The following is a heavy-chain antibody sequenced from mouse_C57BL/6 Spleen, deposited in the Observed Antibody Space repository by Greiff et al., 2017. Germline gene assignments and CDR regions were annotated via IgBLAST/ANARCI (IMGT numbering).Heavy chain of an antibody. Sequence: QVQLQQPGAELVKPGASVKLSCKASGYTFNSYWMHWVKQRPGRGLEWLGRIDPNSGGTKYNEKFKSKATLTVDKPSSTAYMQLSSLTSEDAAFYYCARSDYYGSSLWFAYWGQGTLVTVAA. CDR3: ARSDYYGSSLWFAY. CDR1: GYTFNSYW. V-gene: IGHV1-72*01. J-gene: IGHJ3*01. D-gene: IGHD1-1*01. CDR2: IDPNSGGT.